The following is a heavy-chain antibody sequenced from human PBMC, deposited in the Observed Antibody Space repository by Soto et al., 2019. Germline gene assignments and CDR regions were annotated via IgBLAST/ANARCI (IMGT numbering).Heavy chain of an antibody. V-gene: IGHV3-7*01. CDR1: GFTFSDSW. CDR3: VRGGRTYAS. CDR2: IKPDESEK. D-gene: IGHD4-17*01. J-gene: IGHJ5*02. Sequence: EVQLVESGGGLVQPGGSLRLSCTASGFTFSDSWMTWVRQAPGKGLEWVARIKPDESEKKNADSVKVRFSISRDNAKNSMYLQMDSLRGEDTAVYYCVRGGRTYASWGQGTLVTVSS.